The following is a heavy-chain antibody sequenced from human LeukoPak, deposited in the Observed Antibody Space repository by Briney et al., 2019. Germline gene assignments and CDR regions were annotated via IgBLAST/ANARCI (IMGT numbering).Heavy chain of an antibody. J-gene: IGHJ6*02. D-gene: IGHD5-12*01. Sequence: PSETLSLTCTVSGGSITSYFWSWIRQPPGKGLEWIGYIYYSGSTNYNPSLKSRVTISVDTSKNQFSLKLSSVTAADTAVYYCARLSGYVSYYYYGMDVWGQGTTVTVSS. CDR3: ARLSGYVSYYYYGMDV. CDR1: GGSITSYF. V-gene: IGHV4-59*01. CDR2: IYYSGST.